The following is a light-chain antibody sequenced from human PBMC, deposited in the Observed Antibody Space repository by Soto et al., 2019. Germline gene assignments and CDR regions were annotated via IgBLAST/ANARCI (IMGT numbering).Light chain of an antibody. Sequence: EIVLTQSPGTLSLSPGERATLSCRASQSVNNNYLAWYQQKPRQAPRLLIYGASSRATGIPDRFSGSGSGTDYTLTISRLEPEDFAVYYCQQYGRSPFTFGPGTKVDIK. V-gene: IGKV3-20*01. J-gene: IGKJ3*01. CDR2: GAS. CDR1: QSVNNNY. CDR3: QQYGRSPFT.